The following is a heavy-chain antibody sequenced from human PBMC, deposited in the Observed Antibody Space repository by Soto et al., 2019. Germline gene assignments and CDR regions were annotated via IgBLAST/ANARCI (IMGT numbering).Heavy chain of an antibody. V-gene: IGHV3-53*01. J-gene: IGHJ6*03. D-gene: IGHD3-3*01. CDR2: IYSGGST. CDR1: GFTVSSNY. CDR3: AKAGKDDFWSGYYRAPYYYYYYMDV. Sequence: GGSLRLSCAASGFTVSSNYMSWVRQAPGKGLEWVSVIYSGGSTYYADSVKGRFTISRDNSKNTLYLQTNSLRAEDTAVYYCAKAGKDDFWSGYYRAPYYYYYYMDVWGKGTTVTVSS.